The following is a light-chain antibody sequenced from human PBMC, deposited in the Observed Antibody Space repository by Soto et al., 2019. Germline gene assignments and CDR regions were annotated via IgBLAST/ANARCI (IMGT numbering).Light chain of an antibody. Sequence: EIVMTQSPATLSVSPGERATLCCRGSQSFSIYLSWYQQTPGQAPRLLIYGASTRATGIPVRFSGSASGTECTLTISSLQSEDFTVYYCHQYNKWPLTFGQGTKV. V-gene: IGKV3-15*01. CDR1: QSFSIY. CDR2: GAS. J-gene: IGKJ1*01. CDR3: HQYNKWPLT.